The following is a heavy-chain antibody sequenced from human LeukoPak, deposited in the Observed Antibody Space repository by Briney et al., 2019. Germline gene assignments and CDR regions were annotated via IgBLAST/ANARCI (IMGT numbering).Heavy chain of an antibody. CDR3: AKDAQRGFDYSNSLEY. CDR2: IWSDGSNQ. V-gene: IGHV3-33*06. CDR1: KFTFSHYG. D-gene: IGHD4-11*01. J-gene: IGHJ4*02. Sequence: PGGSLRLSCAASKFTFSHYGMHWVRQAPGKGLQWVAVIWSDGSNQYYADSVKGRFTISRDNSNNMVYLQMNSLRAEDTGVYYCAKDAQRGFDYSNSLEYWGQGALVTVSS.